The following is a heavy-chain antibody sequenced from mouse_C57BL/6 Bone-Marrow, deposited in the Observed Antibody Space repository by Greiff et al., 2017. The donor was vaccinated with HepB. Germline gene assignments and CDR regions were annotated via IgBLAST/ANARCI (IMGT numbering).Heavy chain of an antibody. Sequence: EVKLVESGGGLVKPGGSLKLSCAASGFTFSDYGMHWVRQAPGKGLEWVAYISSGSSTIYYADTVKGRFTISRDNAKNTLFLQMTSLRSEDTAMYYCARGYYGSSPYWYFDVWGTGTTVTVSS. CDR2: ISSGSSTI. D-gene: IGHD1-1*01. V-gene: IGHV5-17*01. J-gene: IGHJ1*03. CDR3: ARGYYGSSPYWYFDV. CDR1: GFTFSDYG.